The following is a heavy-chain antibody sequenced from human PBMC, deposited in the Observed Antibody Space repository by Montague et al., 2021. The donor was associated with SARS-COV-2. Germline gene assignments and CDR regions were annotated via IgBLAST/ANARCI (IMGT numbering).Heavy chain of an antibody. D-gene: IGHD3-3*01. J-gene: IGHJ3*02. V-gene: IGHV4-59*01. CDR1: SGSISSYY. CDR2: IYYSWTT. Sequence: SETLSLTCTVSSGSISSYYWNWIRETPGKGLEWFGYIYYSWTTNSNPSLKSRVTISLDTPKNQFSLNLNSVTAADTAIYYCARDQAAKISFKGAFDIWGQGRMVTVSS. CDR3: ARDQAAKISFKGAFDI.